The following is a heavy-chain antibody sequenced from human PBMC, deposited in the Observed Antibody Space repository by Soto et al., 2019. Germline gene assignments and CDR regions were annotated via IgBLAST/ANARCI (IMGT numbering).Heavy chain of an antibody. V-gene: IGHV3-23*01. CDR3: AKGQPYSSGWSSVDY. D-gene: IGHD6-19*01. Sequence: EVQLLESGGGLVQPGGSLRLSCAASGFTFSSYAMSWVRQAPGKGLEWVSAISGSGGTTYYADSVKGRFTISRDNSKNTMYVQMDSLRAEDTGVYFCAKGQPYSSGWSSVDYWGQGTLVTVSS. J-gene: IGHJ4*02. CDR1: GFTFSSYA. CDR2: ISGSGGTT.